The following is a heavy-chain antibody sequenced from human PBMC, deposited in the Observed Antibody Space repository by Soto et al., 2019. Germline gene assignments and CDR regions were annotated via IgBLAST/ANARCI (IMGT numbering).Heavy chain of an antibody. CDR3: AREAAAGTLDY. CDR2: ISAYNGNT. J-gene: IGHJ4*02. V-gene: IGHV1-18*01. Sequence: ASVKVSCKASVYTFTSYGISWVRQAPGQGLEWMGWISAYNGNTNYAQKLQGRVTMTTDTSTSTAYIELRSLRSDDTAVYYCAREAAAGTLDYWGQGTLVTVSS. CDR1: VYTFTSYG. D-gene: IGHD6-13*01.